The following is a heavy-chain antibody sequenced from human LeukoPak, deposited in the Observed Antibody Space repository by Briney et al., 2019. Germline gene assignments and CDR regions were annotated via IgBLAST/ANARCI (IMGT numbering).Heavy chain of an antibody. J-gene: IGHJ4*02. CDR2: IKSKTDGGTT. V-gene: IGHV3-15*01. D-gene: IGHD2-15*01. CDR3: TTAVSHCSGGSCYSDY. CDR1: GFTFSNAW. Sequence: GGSLRLSCAASGFTFSNAWMSWVRQAPGKGLEWVGHIKSKTDGGTTDYAAPVKGRFTISRDDSKNTLYLQMNSLKIEDTAVYYCTTAVSHCSGGSCYSDYWGQGTLVTVSS.